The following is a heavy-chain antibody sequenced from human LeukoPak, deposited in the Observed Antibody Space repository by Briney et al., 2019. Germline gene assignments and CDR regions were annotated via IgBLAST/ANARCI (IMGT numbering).Heavy chain of an antibody. CDR2: ISYDGSNK. CDR3: AKDNVAAAGRYFDY. Sequence: TGGSLRLSCAASGFTFSSYSMNWVRQAPGKGLEWVALISYDGSNKYFADSVKGRFTISRDNSKNTLYLRMHSLRAEDTAVYYCAKDNVAAAGRYFDYWGQGTLVTVSS. CDR1: GFTFSSYS. D-gene: IGHD6-13*01. V-gene: IGHV3-30*18. J-gene: IGHJ4*02.